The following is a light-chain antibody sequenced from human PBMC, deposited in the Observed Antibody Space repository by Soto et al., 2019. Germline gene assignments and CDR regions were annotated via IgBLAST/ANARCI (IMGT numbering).Light chain of an antibody. Sequence: GLTQSPGTLSLSPGERATLSCRASQSVSSSYLAWYQQKPGQAPRLLIYGASSRATGIPDRFSGSGSGTDFTLTISRLEPEDFAVYYCQLYGSSPWTFGQGTKV. CDR3: QLYGSSPWT. CDR2: GAS. V-gene: IGKV3-20*01. CDR1: QSVSSSY. J-gene: IGKJ1*01.